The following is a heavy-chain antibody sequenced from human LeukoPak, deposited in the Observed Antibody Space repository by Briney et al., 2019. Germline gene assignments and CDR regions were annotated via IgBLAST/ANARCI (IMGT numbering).Heavy chain of an antibody. J-gene: IGHJ4*02. CDR2: ISYSGST. Sequence: SETLSLTCTVSGGSISSSSYYWGWTRQPPGKGLEWIGSISYSGSTYYNPSLKSRVTISVDTSKNQFSLKLSSVTAADTAVYYCARHDASVAFFDYWGQGTLVTVSS. CDR1: GGSISSSSYY. D-gene: IGHD6-19*01. CDR3: ARHDASVAFFDY. V-gene: IGHV4-39*01.